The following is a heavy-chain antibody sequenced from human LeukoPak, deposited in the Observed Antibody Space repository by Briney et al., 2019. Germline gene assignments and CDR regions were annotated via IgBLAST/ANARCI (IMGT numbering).Heavy chain of an antibody. CDR2: IIPIFGTA. CDR3: AIPGYYYDSSGYYYADY. J-gene: IGHJ4*02. V-gene: IGHV1-69*05. D-gene: IGHD3-22*01. CDR1: GGTFSSYA. Sequence: ASVKVSCKASGGTFSSYAISWVRRAPGQGLEWMGGIIPIFGTANYAQKFQGRVTITTDESTSTAYMELSSLRSEDMAVYYCAIPGYYYDSSGYYYADYWGQGTLVTVSS.